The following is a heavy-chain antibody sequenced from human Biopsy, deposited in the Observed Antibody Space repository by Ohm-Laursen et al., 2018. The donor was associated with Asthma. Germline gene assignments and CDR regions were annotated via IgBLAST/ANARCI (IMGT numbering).Heavy chain of an antibody. CDR3: ARVPTTLRYFDL. J-gene: IGHJ2*01. D-gene: IGHD2-15*01. V-gene: IGHV4-61*01. Sequence: TLSLTCTVSGGSVSSGSYYWSWIRPPPGKGLAWVSYISYSGSTDYNPSLKSRLTISMDTSKNQFSLKLSSVTAADTAVYYCARVPTTLRYFDLWGRGTLVTVSS. CDR1: GGSVSSGSYY. CDR2: ISYSGST.